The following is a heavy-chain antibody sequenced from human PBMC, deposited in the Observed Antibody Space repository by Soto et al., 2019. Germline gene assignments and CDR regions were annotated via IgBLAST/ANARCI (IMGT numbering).Heavy chain of an antibody. J-gene: IGHJ4*02. D-gene: IGHD3-3*01. CDR2: ISPNNGHT. V-gene: IGHV1-18*01. CDR1: GYTFINYG. Sequence: ASVKVSCKASGYTFINYGISWVRQAPGQGLEWLGWISPNNGHTKYARKFQDRITMTTDTSTTTAYLELRSLRSDDTAVYFCARDQLHFLDYYFENWGQGALVTVSS. CDR3: ARDQLHFLDYYFEN.